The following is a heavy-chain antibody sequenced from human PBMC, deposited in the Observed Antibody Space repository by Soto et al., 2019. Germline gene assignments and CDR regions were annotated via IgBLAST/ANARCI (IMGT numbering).Heavy chain of an antibody. CDR1: GFTFTSSA. CDR3: AADRCTNGVCYYYYGMDV. V-gene: IGHV1-58*01. CDR2: IVVGSGNT. Sequence: GASVKVSCNASGFTFTSSAVQWVRQARGQRLEWIGWIVVGSGNTNYAQKFQERVTITRDMSTSTAYMELSSLRSEDTAVYYCAADRCTNGVCYYYYGMDVWGQGTTVTVSS. D-gene: IGHD2-8*01. J-gene: IGHJ6*02.